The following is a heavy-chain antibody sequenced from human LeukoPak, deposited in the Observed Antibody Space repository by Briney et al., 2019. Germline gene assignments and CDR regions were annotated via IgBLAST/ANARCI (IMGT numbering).Heavy chain of an antibody. CDR3: AKDAAGTTRGFYIDY. V-gene: IGHV3-9*03. CDR1: GFTFDDYA. D-gene: IGHD6-13*01. Sequence: GGSLRLSCAASGFTFDDYAMHWVRQAPGKGLEWVSGISWNRGSIGYADSVKGRFTISRDNAKNSLYLQMNSLRAEDMALYYCAKDAAGTTRGFYIDYWGQGTLVTVSS. CDR2: ISWNRGSI. J-gene: IGHJ4*02.